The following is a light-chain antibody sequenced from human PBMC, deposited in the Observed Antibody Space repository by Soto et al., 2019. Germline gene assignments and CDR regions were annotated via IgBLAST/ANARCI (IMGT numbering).Light chain of an antibody. V-gene: IGLV2-11*01. Sequence: QSALTQPRSVSGSPGQSVTISCTGTSSDVGTYNYVSWYQQHPGKAPKLMISDVSKRPSGVPDRFSGSKSGNTASLTISGLQAEEDEADYYCCSYAGSYTWVFGGGTKVTVL. CDR3: CSYAGSYTWV. CDR1: SSDVGTYNY. CDR2: DVS. J-gene: IGLJ3*02.